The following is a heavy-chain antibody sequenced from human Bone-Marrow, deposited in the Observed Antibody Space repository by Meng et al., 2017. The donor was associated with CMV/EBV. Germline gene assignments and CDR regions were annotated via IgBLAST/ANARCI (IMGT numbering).Heavy chain of an antibody. CDR2: INPSGGST. V-gene: IGHV1-46*01. J-gene: IGHJ3*01. Sequence: ASVKVSCKASGYTFTSYYMHWVRQAPGQGLEWMGIINPSGGSTSYAQKFQGRVTMTRDTSTSTVYMELSSLRSEDTAVYYCAARIHILRVNTQDLSSGEAFDLWGQGTMVTVSS. CDR3: AARIHILRVNTQDLSSGEAFDL. D-gene: IGHD2-15*01. CDR1: GYTFTSYY.